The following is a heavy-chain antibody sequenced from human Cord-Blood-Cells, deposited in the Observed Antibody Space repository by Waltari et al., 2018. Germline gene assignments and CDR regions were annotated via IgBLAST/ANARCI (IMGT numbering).Heavy chain of an antibody. V-gene: IGHV1-8*03. D-gene: IGHD2-2*02. CDR1: GYTFTSYD. CDR2: MNPNSGNT. J-gene: IGHJ3*02. Sequence: QVQLVQSGAEVKKPGASVKVSCKASGYTFTSYDINWVRQATGQGLEWMGWMNPNSGNTGYAQKFQGRVTITRNNSISTAYMELSSLRSEDTAVYYCARNIVVVPAAIRGDAFDIWGQGTMVTVSS. CDR3: ARNIVVVPAAIRGDAFDI.